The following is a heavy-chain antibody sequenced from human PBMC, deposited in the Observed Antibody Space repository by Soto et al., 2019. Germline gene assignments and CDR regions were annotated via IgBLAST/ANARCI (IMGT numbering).Heavy chain of an antibody. CDR1: SGSISSSNW. CDR3: AGVAGVVTAGGYFDY. V-gene: IGHV4-4*02. J-gene: IGHJ4*02. D-gene: IGHD6-13*01. Sequence: QVQLQESGPGLVKPSGTLSLTCAVSSGSISSSNWWSWVRQPPGKGLEWIGEIYHSGSTNYTPSLKSRVTISVDKSKNQFSLKLSSVTAADTAVYYCAGVAGVVTAGGYFDYWGQGTLVTVSS. CDR2: IYHSGST.